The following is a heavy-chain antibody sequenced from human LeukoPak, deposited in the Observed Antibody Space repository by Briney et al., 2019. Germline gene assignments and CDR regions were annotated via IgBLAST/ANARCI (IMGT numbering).Heavy chain of an antibody. CDR2: IYYSGST. CDR3: ARDGLSGYYDSSGYLSS. Sequence: SETLSLTCTVSGGSISSYYWSWIRQPPGKGLEWIGYIYYSGSTNYNPSLKSRVTISVDTSKNQFSLKLSSVTAADTAVYYCARDGLSGYYDSSGYLSSWGQGTLVTVSS. CDR1: GGSISSYY. V-gene: IGHV4-59*12. J-gene: IGHJ4*02. D-gene: IGHD3-22*01.